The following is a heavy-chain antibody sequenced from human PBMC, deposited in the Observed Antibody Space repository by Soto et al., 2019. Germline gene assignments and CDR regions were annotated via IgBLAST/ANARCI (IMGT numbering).Heavy chain of an antibody. CDR2: ISGSGGST. V-gene: IGHV3-23*01. D-gene: IGHD2-2*01. J-gene: IGHJ6*02. CDR1: GFTFSSYA. CDR3: AKVPAAIFYYYGMDV. Sequence: GGSLRLSCAASGFTFSSYAMSWVRQAPGKGLEWVSAISGSGGSTYYADSVKGRFTISRDNSKNTLYLQMNSLRAEDTAVYYCAKVPAAIFYYYGMDVWGQGTTVTVSS.